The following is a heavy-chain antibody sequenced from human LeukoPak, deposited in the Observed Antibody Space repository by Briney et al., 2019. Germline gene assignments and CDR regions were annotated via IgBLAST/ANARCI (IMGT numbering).Heavy chain of an antibody. Sequence: ASVKVSCKASGYTFTRLFIHWVRRAPGQGLEWMGWISAYNGNTNYAQKLQGRVTMTADTSTSTAYMELRSLGADDTAVYYCARGGFGELFENWGQGTLVTVSS. J-gene: IGHJ4*02. CDR1: GYTFTRLF. V-gene: IGHV1-18*04. CDR3: ARGGFGELFEN. CDR2: ISAYNGNT. D-gene: IGHD3-10*01.